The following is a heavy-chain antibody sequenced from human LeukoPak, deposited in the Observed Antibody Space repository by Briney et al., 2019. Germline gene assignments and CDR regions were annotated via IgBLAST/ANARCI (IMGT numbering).Heavy chain of an antibody. D-gene: IGHD6-13*01. Sequence: PSETLSLTCTVSGGSVSSGSYYWNWIRQPPGKGLGWIGYIYYSGSTNYNPSLNSRVTISLDTSKNQFSLKLSSVTAADTAVFYCARGYSSIRGWFDPWGQGTPVTVSS. CDR3: ARGYSSIRGWFDP. J-gene: IGHJ5*02. CDR1: GGSVSSGSYY. CDR2: IYYSGST. V-gene: IGHV4-61*01.